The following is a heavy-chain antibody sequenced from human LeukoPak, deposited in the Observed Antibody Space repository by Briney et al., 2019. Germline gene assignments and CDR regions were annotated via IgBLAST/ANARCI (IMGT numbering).Heavy chain of an antibody. CDR3: AKVRANRFASFDY. Sequence: GGSLRLSCAASGFTFSSYGMSWVRQAPGKGLEWVSAISGSGGSTYYADSVKGRFTISRDNSKNTLYLQMNSLRAEDTAVYYCAKVRANRFASFDYWGQGTLVTVSS. J-gene: IGHJ4*02. CDR2: ISGSGGST. D-gene: IGHD1/OR15-1a*01. CDR1: GFTFSSYG. V-gene: IGHV3-23*01.